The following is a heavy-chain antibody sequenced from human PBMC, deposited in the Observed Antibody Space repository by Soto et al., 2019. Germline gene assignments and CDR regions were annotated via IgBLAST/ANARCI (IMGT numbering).Heavy chain of an antibody. J-gene: IGHJ6*02. V-gene: IGHV1-69*01. Sequence: QVQLVQSGAEVKKPGSSVKVSCKASGGTFSSYAISWVRQAPGQGLEWMGGIIPIFGTAKYAQKFQGRVTITADESTSTAYMELSSLRSEDTAVYYCASCSGGSCYEDRYYYGMDVWGQGTTVTVSS. CDR1: GGTFSSYA. D-gene: IGHD2-15*01. CDR3: ASCSGGSCYEDRYYYGMDV. CDR2: IIPIFGTA.